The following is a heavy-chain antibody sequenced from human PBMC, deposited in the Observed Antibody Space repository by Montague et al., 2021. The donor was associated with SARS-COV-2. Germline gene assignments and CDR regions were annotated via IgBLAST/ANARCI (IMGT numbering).Heavy chain of an antibody. Sequence: SETLSLTCSVSGESISGLFWNWFRQPPAKGLVWFGRNYPSGGTNYYHSPDSRVTMSVDTSKNHFSLNVNSVTAADTAAYYCARGVVAAPPVVDYWGQGTLVTVSS. J-gene: IGHJ4*02. CDR2: NYPSGGT. V-gene: IGHV4-4*07. D-gene: IGHD2-15*01. CDR1: GESISGLF. CDR3: ARGVVAAPPVVDY.